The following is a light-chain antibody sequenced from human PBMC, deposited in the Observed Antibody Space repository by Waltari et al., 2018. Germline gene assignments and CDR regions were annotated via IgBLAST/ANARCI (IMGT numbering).Light chain of an antibody. CDR3: MQGTHWPYT. J-gene: IGKJ2*01. V-gene: IGKV2-30*01. CDR1: QSLVFRDGNTY. Sequence: DVVMTQSPLSLPVTLGQPASISCRSSQSLVFRDGNTYLNWFQQRPGQSPRRLIYKISNRDSGVPDRFSGSGSGTDFTLKITRVEAEDVGGVYYCMQGTHWPYTFGQGTKLDIK. CDR2: KIS.